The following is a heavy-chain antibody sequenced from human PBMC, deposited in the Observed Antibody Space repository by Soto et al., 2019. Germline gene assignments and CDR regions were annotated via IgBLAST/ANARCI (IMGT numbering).Heavy chain of an antibody. Sequence: GSSVKVSCKASGGTFSRYAISWVRQAPGQGLEWMGGVMPIFGTANYEEKFKGRATIPEDEPTSTAYMELSSPRSEDTAVYYCASSKVAVVPLSFDYWGQGTLVTVSS. V-gene: IGHV1-69*13. CDR1: GGTFSRYA. CDR3: ASSKVAVVPLSFDY. CDR2: VMPIFGTA. D-gene: IGHD3-22*01. J-gene: IGHJ4*02.